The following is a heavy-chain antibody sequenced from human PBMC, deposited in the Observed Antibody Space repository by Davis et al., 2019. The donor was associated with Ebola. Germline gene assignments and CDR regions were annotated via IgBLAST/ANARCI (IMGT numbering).Heavy chain of an antibody. CDR1: GGSFSGYY. CDR2: IYHSGST. Sequence: MPSETLSLTCAVYGGSFSGYYWSWIRQPPGKGLEWIGEIYHSGSTNYNPSLKSRVTISVDTSKNQFSLKLSSVTAADTAVYYCARAEYGDYNSWFDPWGQGTLVTVSS. J-gene: IGHJ5*02. D-gene: IGHD4-17*01. V-gene: IGHV4-34*01. CDR3: ARAEYGDYNSWFDP.